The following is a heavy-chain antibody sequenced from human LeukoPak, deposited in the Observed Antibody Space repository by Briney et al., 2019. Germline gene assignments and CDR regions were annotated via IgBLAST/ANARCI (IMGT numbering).Heavy chain of an antibody. Sequence: GGSLRLSCAASGFTFSSYGMHWVRQAPGKGLEWVAVISYDGSNKYYADSVKGRFTISRDNSKNTLYLQMNSLRAEDTAVYYCARDLSIGVWYDGNFDYWGQGTLVTVSS. CDR2: ISYDGSNK. J-gene: IGHJ4*02. CDR1: GFTFSSYG. V-gene: IGHV3-30*03. CDR3: ARDLSIGVWYDGNFDY. D-gene: IGHD2-8*01.